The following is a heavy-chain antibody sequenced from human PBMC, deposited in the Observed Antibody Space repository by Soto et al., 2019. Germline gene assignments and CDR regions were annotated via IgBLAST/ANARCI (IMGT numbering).Heavy chain of an antibody. J-gene: IGHJ4*02. Sequence: PSETLSLTCTVSGGSISGGDYYWSWIRQPPGKGLEWIGYIYYSGSTYYNPSLKSRVTISVDTSTNQFSLKLSSVTAADTAVYYCARVDDYVWGSYRGALDYWGQGTLVTVS. CDR3: ARVDDYVWGSYRGALDY. CDR1: GGSISGGDYY. CDR2: IYYSGST. V-gene: IGHV4-30-4*01. D-gene: IGHD3-16*02.